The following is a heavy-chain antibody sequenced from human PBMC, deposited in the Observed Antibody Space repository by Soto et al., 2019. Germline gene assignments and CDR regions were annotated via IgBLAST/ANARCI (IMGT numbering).Heavy chain of an antibody. Sequence: ASVKVSCKASGYTLTNLYIHWVRQAPGQGLEWMGIISPNGGSTNYAHNFQGRVTITRDTSTSTVYMDLSSLRSEDTAVYYCARGLGSVDYWGRGTLVTVSS. J-gene: IGHJ4*02. D-gene: IGHD6-25*01. CDR1: GYTLTNLY. V-gene: IGHV1-46*03. CDR2: ISPNGGST. CDR3: ARGLGSVDY.